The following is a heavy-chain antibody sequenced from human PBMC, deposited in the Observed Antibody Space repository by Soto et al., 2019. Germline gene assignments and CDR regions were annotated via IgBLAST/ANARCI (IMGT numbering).Heavy chain of an antibody. D-gene: IGHD2-21*02. V-gene: IGHV1-2*04. Sequence: QVQLVQSGAEVREPGASVKVSCTASGYTFTDYCLHWVRQAPGQGLEWLGWINPKNGATNYAQNFQGLVTMTTDTSLSTAYMELRRLTSDDTAVVYCARSRRTCASDTSYTDFDYWGQGTLVTVSS. J-gene: IGHJ4*02. CDR3: ARSRRTCASDTSYTDFDY. CDR2: INPKNGAT. CDR1: GYTFTDYC.